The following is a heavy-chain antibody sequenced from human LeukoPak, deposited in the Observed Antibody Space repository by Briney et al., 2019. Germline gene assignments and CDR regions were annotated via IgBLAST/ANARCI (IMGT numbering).Heavy chain of an antibody. CDR1: GYTFTSYG. D-gene: IGHD2-15*01. Sequence: ASVKVSCKASGYTFTSYGITWVRQAPGQGLEWMGWIRPYNGNTDYAQKLQGRLTMTTDTSTSTAYMELRSLRSDDTAVYYCARGGVGHCSGGSCPFNWFDPWGQGTLVTVSS. V-gene: IGHV1-18*01. CDR3: ARGGVGHCSGGSCPFNWFDP. J-gene: IGHJ5*02. CDR2: IRPYNGNT.